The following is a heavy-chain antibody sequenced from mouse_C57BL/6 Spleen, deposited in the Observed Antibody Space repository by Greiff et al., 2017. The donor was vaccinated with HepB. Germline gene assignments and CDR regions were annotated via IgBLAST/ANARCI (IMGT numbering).Heavy chain of an antibody. CDR3: YYGSQYFDV. D-gene: IGHD1-1*01. CDR2: IDPSDSYT. V-gene: IGHV1-50*01. Sequence: QVQLKQPGAELVKPGASVKLSCKASGYTFTSYWMQWVKQRPGQGLEWIGEIDPSDSYTNYNQKFKGKATLTVDTSSSTAYMQLSSLTSEDSAVYYCYYGSQYFDVWGTGTTVTVSS. J-gene: IGHJ1*03. CDR1: GYTFTSYW.